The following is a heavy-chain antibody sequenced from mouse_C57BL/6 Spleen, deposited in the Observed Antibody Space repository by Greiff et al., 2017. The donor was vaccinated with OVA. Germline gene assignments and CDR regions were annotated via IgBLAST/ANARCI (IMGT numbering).Heavy chain of an antibody. Sequence: LVESGPELVKPGASVKISCKASGYSFTDYNMNWVKQSNGKSLEWIGVINPNYGTTSYNQKFKGKATLTVDQSSSTAYMQLNSLTSEDSAVYYCAREDGSSYGGHYFDYWGQGTTLTVSS. D-gene: IGHD1-1*01. J-gene: IGHJ2*01. CDR3: AREDGSSYGGHYFDY. CDR2: INPNYGTT. CDR1: GYSFTDYN. V-gene: IGHV1-39*01.